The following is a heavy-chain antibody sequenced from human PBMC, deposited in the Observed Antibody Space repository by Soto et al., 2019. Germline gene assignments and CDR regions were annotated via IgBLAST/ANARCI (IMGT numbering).Heavy chain of an antibody. Sequence: GGSLRLSCAASGFTFSSYAMSWVRQAPGKGLEWVSAISGSGGSTYYADSVKGRFTISRDNSKNTLYLQMNSLRAEDTAVYYCAKGTMRPYYYDSSGDAFDIWGQGTMVTVSS. D-gene: IGHD3-22*01. CDR3: AKGTMRPYYYDSSGDAFDI. J-gene: IGHJ3*02. CDR1: GFTFSSYA. CDR2: ISGSGGST. V-gene: IGHV3-23*01.